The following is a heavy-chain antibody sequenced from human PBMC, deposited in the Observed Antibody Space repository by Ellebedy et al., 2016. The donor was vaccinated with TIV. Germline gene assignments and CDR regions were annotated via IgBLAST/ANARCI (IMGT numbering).Heavy chain of an antibody. CDR3: ARYNWNETPGWFDP. J-gene: IGHJ5*02. V-gene: IGHV4-59*01. Sequence: SETLSLXXTVSGGSISSYYWSWIRQPPGKGLQWIGYIYYSGSTNYNPSLKSRVTISVDTSKNQFSLKLSSVTAADTAVYYCARYNWNETPGWFDPWGQGTLVTVSS. CDR2: IYYSGST. CDR1: GGSISSYY. D-gene: IGHD1-20*01.